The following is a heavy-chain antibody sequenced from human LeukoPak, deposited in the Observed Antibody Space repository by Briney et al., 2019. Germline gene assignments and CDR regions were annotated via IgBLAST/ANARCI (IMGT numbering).Heavy chain of an antibody. Sequence: SETLSLTCTVSGGSISSSSYYWGWIRQPPGKGLKWIGSIYYSGSTYYNPSLKSRVTISVDTSKNQFSLKLSSVTAADTAVYYCARTTGGEDWFDPWGQGTLVTVSS. V-gene: IGHV4-39*01. J-gene: IGHJ5*02. D-gene: IGHD3-16*01. CDR2: IYYSGST. CDR1: GGSISSSSYY. CDR3: ARTTGGEDWFDP.